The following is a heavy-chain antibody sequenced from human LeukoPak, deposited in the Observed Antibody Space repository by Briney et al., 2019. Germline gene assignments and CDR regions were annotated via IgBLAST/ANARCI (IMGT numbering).Heavy chain of an antibody. V-gene: IGHV1-46*01. CDR1: GYTFTSYC. D-gene: IGHD1-7*01. CDR2: INPRGTT. J-gene: IGHJ5*02. CDR3: AKCSETGTTRWFDP. Sequence: ASVKVSCKASGYTFTSYCLHWVRQAPGQGLEWMGLINPRGTTTYAQNFQGRVNMTRDTSASTAYMELSSLRSDDAAVYYCAKCSETGTTRWFDPWGQGTLVTVSS.